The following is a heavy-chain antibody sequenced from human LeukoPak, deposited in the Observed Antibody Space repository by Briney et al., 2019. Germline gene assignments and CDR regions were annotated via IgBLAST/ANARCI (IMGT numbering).Heavy chain of an antibody. J-gene: IGHJ4*02. Sequence: ASVKVSCKASGYTFTGYYMHWVRQAPGQGLEWMGWISAYNGNTNYAQKLQGRVTMTTDTSTSTAYMELRSLRSDDTAVYYCARVEYGDYYQYYAAYFDYWGQGTLVTVSS. CDR2: ISAYNGNT. V-gene: IGHV1-18*04. D-gene: IGHD4-17*01. CDR1: GYTFTGYY. CDR3: ARVEYGDYYQYYAAYFDY.